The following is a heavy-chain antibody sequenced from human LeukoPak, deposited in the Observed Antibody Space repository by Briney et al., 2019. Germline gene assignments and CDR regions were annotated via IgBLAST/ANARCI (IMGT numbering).Heavy chain of an antibody. J-gene: IGHJ6*03. Sequence: GGSLRLSCAASGFTFSSYAMSWVRQAPGKGLEWVSAISGSGGSTYYADSVKGRFTISRDNSKNTLYLQMNSLRAEDTAVYYCAKRGVAVAGKTLSYYYYYYMDVWGKGTTVTVSS. CDR1: GFTFSSYA. V-gene: IGHV3-23*01. CDR3: AKRGVAVAGKTLSYYYYYYMDV. D-gene: IGHD6-19*01. CDR2: ISGSGGST.